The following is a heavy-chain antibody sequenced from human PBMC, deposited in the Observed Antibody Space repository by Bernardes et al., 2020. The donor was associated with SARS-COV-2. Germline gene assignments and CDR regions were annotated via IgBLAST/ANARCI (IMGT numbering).Heavy chain of an antibody. CDR2: IPVIGSYT. CDR3: VKQATGTYYFYYMDA. CDR1: GPDFAKYA. J-gene: IGHJ6*03. Sequence: GGSLRLSCAASGPDFAKYAMSWVRQPPGKGLEWVPSIPVIGSYTYFADSVEGRFSMSRDDSTNTVYLQMNSLRADDTGIYYCVKQATGTYYFYYMDAWGKGATVTVSS. V-gene: IGHV3-23*01. D-gene: IGHD1-1*01.